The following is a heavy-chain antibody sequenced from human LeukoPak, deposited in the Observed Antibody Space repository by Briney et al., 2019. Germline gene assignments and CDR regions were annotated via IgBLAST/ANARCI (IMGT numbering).Heavy chain of an antibody. V-gene: IGHV4-59*01. Sequence: SETLSLTCTVSGGSISSYYWSWIRQPPGKGLEWIGYIYYSGSINYNPSLKSRVTISVDTSKNQFSLKLSSVTAADTAVYYCARGTGLVRFYYYYMDVWGKGTTVTVSS. D-gene: IGHD3/OR15-3a*01. CDR1: GGSISSYY. CDR3: ARGTGLVRFYYYYMDV. CDR2: IYYSGSI. J-gene: IGHJ6*03.